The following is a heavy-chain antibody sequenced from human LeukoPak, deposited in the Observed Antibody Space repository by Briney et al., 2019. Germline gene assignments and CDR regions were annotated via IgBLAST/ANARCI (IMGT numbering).Heavy chain of an antibody. D-gene: IGHD7-27*01. Sequence: ASVKVSCKASGYIFNGYDINWVRQATGQGLEWMGWMNPNSGNTGYAQKFQGRVTMTRDTSISTAYMELSSLISEDTAVYYCAREPMRGRAGDNAFDIWGQGTMVTASS. CDR3: AREPMRGRAGDNAFDI. V-gene: IGHV1-8*01. J-gene: IGHJ3*02. CDR2: MNPNSGNT. CDR1: GYIFNGYD.